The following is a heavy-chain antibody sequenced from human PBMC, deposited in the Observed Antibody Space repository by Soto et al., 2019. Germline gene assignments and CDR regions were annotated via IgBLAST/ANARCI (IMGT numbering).Heavy chain of an antibody. D-gene: IGHD2-15*01. Sequence: QVQLVQSGAEVKKPGSSVKVSCKASGGTFSSYAISWVRQAPGQGLEWMGGIIPIFGTANYAQKFQGRVTITADKSTSTAYMELSSLRSEDTAVYYCARAKGYCSGGSCYAGYYYYGMDVWGQGTTVTVSS. CDR1: GGTFSSYA. CDR3: ARAKGYCSGGSCYAGYYYYGMDV. J-gene: IGHJ6*02. CDR2: IIPIFGTA. V-gene: IGHV1-69*06.